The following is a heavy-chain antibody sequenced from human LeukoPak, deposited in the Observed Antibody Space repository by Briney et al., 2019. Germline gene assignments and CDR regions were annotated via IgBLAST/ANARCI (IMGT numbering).Heavy chain of an antibody. CDR1: GFTFDDYA. CDR3: AKDIDSSWYSAFDI. V-gene: IGHV3-9*01. J-gene: IGHJ3*02. D-gene: IGHD6-13*01. CDR2: ISWNSGSI. Sequence: GGSLRLSYAATGFTFDDYAMHWVRQAPGKGLEWVSGISWNSGSIGYANSVKGRFTISRDNAKNSLYLQMNSLRAEDTALYYCAKDIDSSWYSAFDIWGQGTMVTVSS.